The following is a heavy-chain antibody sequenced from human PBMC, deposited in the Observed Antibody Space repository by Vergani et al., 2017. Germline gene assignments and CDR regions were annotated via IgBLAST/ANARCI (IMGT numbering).Heavy chain of an antibody. D-gene: IGHD3-10*01. CDR2: VSFRGDT. CDR3: ARSRIYYGAGSPDY. CDR1: GVSVTDYN. Sequence: QVKLQESGPGLVKPSETLSLTCHVFGVSVTDYNCNWIRQPPGKGLEWMGYVSFRGDTLYDPSVKGRMTISLNTSSNQFSLYLTSVTAADTAVYYCARSRIYYGAGSPDYWGQGTLVTVSS. V-gene: IGHV4-59*02. J-gene: IGHJ4*02.